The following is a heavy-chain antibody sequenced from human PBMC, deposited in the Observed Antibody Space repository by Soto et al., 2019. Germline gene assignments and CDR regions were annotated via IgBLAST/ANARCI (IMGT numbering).Heavy chain of an antibody. D-gene: IGHD2-2*01. Sequence: ASVKVSCKASGYTFTGYYMHWVRQAPGQGLEWMGWINPNSGGTNYAQKFQGRVTMTRDTSSSTAYMELSRLRSDDTAVYYCAREAGGCGSTSCYPFCYYNGMDVWGQGTTVTVSS. J-gene: IGHJ6*02. CDR1: GYTFTGYY. V-gene: IGHV1-2*02. CDR3: AREAGGCGSTSCYPFCYYNGMDV. CDR2: INPNSGGT.